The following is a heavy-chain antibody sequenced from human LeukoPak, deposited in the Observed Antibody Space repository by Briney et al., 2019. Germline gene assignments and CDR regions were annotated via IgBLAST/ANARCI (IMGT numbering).Heavy chain of an antibody. CDR1: GFTFSRYW. CDR2: INQDGSKK. V-gene: IGHV3-7*01. Sequence: GGSLRVSCAASGFTFSRYWMNWVRQAPGKGQESVANINQDGSKKYYGDSEKGRFTISRDDAKNSMYLEMNSLRAEDTAVYYCAREGAGVCVVPAATPFDVWGQGALVTVSS. CDR3: AREGAGVCVVPAATPFDV. D-gene: IGHD2-2*01. J-gene: IGHJ4*02.